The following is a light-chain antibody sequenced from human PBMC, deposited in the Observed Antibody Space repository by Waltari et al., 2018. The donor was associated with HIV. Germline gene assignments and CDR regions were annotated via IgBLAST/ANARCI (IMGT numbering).Light chain of an antibody. CDR3: QSYDSDNRRVL. V-gene: IGLV6-57*01. CDR2: QDN. J-gene: IGLJ2*01. Sequence: NVMLTQPHSVSESPGKTVTISCTRSSGFIAGNNVTWYQQRPGSSPTTVIHQDNQRPSGVPDRCSGASDSASNSASLTDCGRKTEDEADYYWQSYDSDNRRVLFGGGTKLTVL. CDR1: SGFIAGNN.